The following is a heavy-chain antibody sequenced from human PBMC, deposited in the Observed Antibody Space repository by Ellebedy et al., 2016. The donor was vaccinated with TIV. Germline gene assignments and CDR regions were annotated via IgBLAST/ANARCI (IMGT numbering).Heavy chain of an antibody. CDR1: GFTFSSYW. CDR2: IKEDGSEK. CDR3: ARGLYVGSSSSDY. Sequence: GGSLRLSXAASGFTFSSYWMSWVRQAPGKGLEGVATIKEDGSEKYSVDSVKGRFTISRDNAKNSLYLQMNSLRAEDTAVYYCARGLYVGSSSSDYWGQGTLVTVSS. V-gene: IGHV3-7*01. J-gene: IGHJ4*02. D-gene: IGHD6-6*01.